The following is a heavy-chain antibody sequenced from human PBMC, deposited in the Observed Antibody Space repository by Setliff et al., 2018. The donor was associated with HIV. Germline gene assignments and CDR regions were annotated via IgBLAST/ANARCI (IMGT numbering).Heavy chain of an antibody. D-gene: IGHD6-13*01. CDR2: IYSSGTT. V-gene: IGHV4-4*07. CDR3: ARDQGSTWFWDYFDY. CDR1: DGSTSSYY. J-gene: IGHJ4*02. Sequence: ASETLSLTCTVSDGSTSSYYWNWFRQPAGKELEWIGRIYSSGTTIYNPSLKSRVAMSVDTSKNQFSLKLSSVTAADTATYYCARDQGSTWFWDYFDYWGQGTLVTVSS.